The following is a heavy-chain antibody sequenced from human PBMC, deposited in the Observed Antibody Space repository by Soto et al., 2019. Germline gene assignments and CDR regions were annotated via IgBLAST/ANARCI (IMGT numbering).Heavy chain of an antibody. J-gene: IGHJ6*02. Sequence: SGPTLVNHTQTITLTCTFSGFSLSTSGMCVSWIRQPPGKALEWLALIDWDDDKYYSTSLKTRLTISKDTSKNQVVLTMTNMDPVDTATYYWSRIRLGYRDGTYYYYYGMDGWGQGTTVTVSS. V-gene: IGHV2-70*01. CDR2: IDWDDDK. CDR3: SRIRLGYRDGTYYYYYGMDG. CDR1: GFSLSTSGMC. D-gene: IGHD5-18*01.